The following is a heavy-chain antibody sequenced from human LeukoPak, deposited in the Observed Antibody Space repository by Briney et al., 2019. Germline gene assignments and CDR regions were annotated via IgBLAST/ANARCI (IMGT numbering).Heavy chain of an antibody. D-gene: IGHD3-16*02. J-gene: IGHJ4*02. Sequence: PSQTLSLTCAISGDSVSSNSAAWNWIRQSPSRGLEWLGRTYYRSKWYNDYAVSVKSRITINPDTSKNQFSLQLNSATPEDTAVYYCARGVRSSRLGELSYDYWGQGTLVTVSS. CDR2: TYYRSKWYN. CDR1: GDSVSSNSAA. V-gene: IGHV6-1*01. CDR3: ARGVRSSRLGELSYDY.